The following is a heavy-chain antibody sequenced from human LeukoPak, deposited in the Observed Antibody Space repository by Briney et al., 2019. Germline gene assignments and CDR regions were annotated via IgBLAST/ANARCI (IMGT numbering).Heavy chain of an antibody. CDR1: GYTFTDNY. V-gene: IGHV1-2*02. Sequence: ASVKVSCKTSGYTFTDNYIHWVRQAPGEGLEWMGWIDPKSGATNYAQKFQGRVTLTSDTSITTVYMELSSLRSDDTAVYYCAREWELLRKYLYHWGQGTLVTVSS. CDR2: IDPKSGAT. CDR3: AREWELLRKYLYH. D-gene: IGHD1-26*01. J-gene: IGHJ1*01.